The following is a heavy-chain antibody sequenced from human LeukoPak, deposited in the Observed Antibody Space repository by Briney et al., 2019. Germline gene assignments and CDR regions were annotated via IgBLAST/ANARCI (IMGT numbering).Heavy chain of an antibody. Sequence: PGGSLRLSCAASGFTFSSYAMYWVRQAPGEGLEWVALAHHDGTKYYSDSVKGRFTVSRDNSKNTVYLQMSSLRAEDTAVYYCAKDTNAFSCDRWGRGTLVTVSS. CDR2: AHHDGTK. V-gene: IGHV3-30*02. CDR3: AKDTNAFSCDR. J-gene: IGHJ5*02. D-gene: IGHD2-2*01. CDR1: GFTFSSYA.